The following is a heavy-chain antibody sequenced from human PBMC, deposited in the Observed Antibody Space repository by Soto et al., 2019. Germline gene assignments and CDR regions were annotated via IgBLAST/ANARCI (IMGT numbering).Heavy chain of an antibody. D-gene: IGHD3-10*01. CDR2: INPNSGGT. CDR3: ARDIWFGEFNWFDP. Sequence: ASVKVSCKASGYTVTGYYMHWVRQAPGQGLEWMGWINPNSGGTNYAQKFQGWVTMTRDTSISTAYMELSRLRSDDTAVYYCARDIWFGEFNWFDPWGQGTLVTVSS. CDR1: GYTVTGYY. J-gene: IGHJ5*02. V-gene: IGHV1-2*04.